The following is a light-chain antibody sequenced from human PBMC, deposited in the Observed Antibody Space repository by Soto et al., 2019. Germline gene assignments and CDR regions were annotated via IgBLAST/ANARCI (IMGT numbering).Light chain of an antibody. CDR2: GAS. Sequence: DTVLTQSPGTLSLSPGERATLSCRASQSVTTHLAWYQQKPGQAPRLIIHGASSRATGVPDRITGSGSGTDFTLSISRLEPEDFAVYYCQQYGGSTRTFGQGTKVDIK. J-gene: IGKJ1*01. CDR1: QSVTTH. CDR3: QQYGGSTRT. V-gene: IGKV3-20*01.